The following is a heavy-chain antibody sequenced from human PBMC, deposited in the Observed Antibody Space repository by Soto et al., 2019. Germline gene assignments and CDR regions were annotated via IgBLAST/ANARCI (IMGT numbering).Heavy chain of an antibody. D-gene: IGHD6-13*01. CDR1: GYTFTGYY. V-gene: IGHV1-2*04. J-gene: IGHJ2*01. CDR3: ARGQSSSWSNWYFDL. Sequence: QVQLVQSGAEVKKPGASVKVSCKASGYTFTGYYMHSVRQAPGQGLEWMGWINPNSGGTNYAQKFQGWVTMTRDTSISTAYMELSRLRSDDTAVYYCARGQSSSWSNWYFDLWGRGTLVTVSS. CDR2: INPNSGGT.